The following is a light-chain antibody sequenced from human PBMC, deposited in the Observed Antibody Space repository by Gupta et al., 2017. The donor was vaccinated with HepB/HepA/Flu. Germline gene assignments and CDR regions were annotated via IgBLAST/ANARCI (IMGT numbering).Light chain of an antibody. Sequence: ETLLTQSPITLSLSPGETSTLSCRASLSIYNYLTWYQQKPGQAPRLLIHDASNRATGIPARFSGSGSGTEFTLAISSLEPEDFAVYYCQHRVNCPSTFGHGTKVVTK. CDR2: DAS. V-gene: IGKV3-11*01. CDR1: LSIYNY. J-gene: IGKJ3*01. CDR3: QHRVNCPST.